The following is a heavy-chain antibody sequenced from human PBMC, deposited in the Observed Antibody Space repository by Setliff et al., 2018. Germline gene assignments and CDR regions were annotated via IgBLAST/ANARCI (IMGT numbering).Heavy chain of an antibody. Sequence: PSETLSLTCTVSGGSISSSSYYWGWIRQPPGKGLEWIGSIYYSGSTYYNPSLKSRVTISVDTSKNQFSLKLSSVTAADTAVYYCAREDRYDSSGYYRGGMDVWGQGTTVTV. V-gene: IGHV4-39*07. J-gene: IGHJ6*02. CDR2: IYYSGST. D-gene: IGHD3-22*01. CDR3: AREDRYDSSGYYRGGMDV. CDR1: GGSISSSSYY.